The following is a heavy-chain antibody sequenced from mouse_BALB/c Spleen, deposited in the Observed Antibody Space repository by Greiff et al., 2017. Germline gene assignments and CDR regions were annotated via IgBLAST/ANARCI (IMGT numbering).Heavy chain of an antibody. J-gene: IGHJ4*01. V-gene: IGHV14-3*02. CDR1: GFNIKDTY. CDR3: AREYGYDVGYAKDY. D-gene: IGHD2-2*01. CDR2: IDPANGNT. Sequence: EVQLQQSGAELVKPGASVKLSCTASGFNIKDTYMHWVKQRPEQGLEWIGRIDPANGNTKYDPKFQGKATITADTSSNTAYLQLSSLTSEDTAVYYCAREYGYDVGYAKDYWGQGTSVTVSS.